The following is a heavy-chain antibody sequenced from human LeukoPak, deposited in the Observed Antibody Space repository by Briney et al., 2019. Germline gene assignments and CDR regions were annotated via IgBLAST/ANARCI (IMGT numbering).Heavy chain of an antibody. CDR2: INPNNGGT. CDR3: ARAALGMRGGDMSFDY. CDR1: GYPFIGYY. Sequence: GASVKVSCKASGYPFIGYYIHWVRQAPGQGLQYMGWINPNNGGTNIAQKFQGRVTMTRDTSTSTVYMELSSLRSEDTAVYYCARAALGMRGGDMSFDYWGQGTLVTVSP. J-gene: IGHJ4*02. V-gene: IGHV1-2*02. D-gene: IGHD3-16*01.